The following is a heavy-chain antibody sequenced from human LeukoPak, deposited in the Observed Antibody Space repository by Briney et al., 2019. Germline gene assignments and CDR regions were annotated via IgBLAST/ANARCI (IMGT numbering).Heavy chain of an antibody. CDR3: ARVKSYYYGSGSPFDI. D-gene: IGHD3-10*01. V-gene: IGHV3-30*04. CDR1: GFTFSSYV. CDR2: ISYDGSNE. J-gene: IGHJ3*02. Sequence: GRSLRLSCAASGFTFSSYVMHWVRQAPGKGLEWVAIISYDGSNEYYADSVKGRFTISRDNSKNTLYLQMNSLRAADTAVYYCARVKSYYYGSGSPFDIWGQGTMVTVSS.